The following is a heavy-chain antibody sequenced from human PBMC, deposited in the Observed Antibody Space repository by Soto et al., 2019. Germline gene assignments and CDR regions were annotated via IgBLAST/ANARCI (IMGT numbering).Heavy chain of an antibody. CDR3: AKGRGGSGSLTPRVDF. Sequence: EVQLLESGGGLVQPGGSLRLSCAASGFTFNNYAMTWVRQAPGKGLEWVSAISGGGDTTSYADSVKGRFTVSRDGSKNTLYLQMMSPRAEDTALYYCAKGRGGSGSLTPRVDFWGQGTLVTVSS. V-gene: IGHV3-23*01. CDR1: GFTFNNYA. D-gene: IGHD3-10*01. J-gene: IGHJ4*01. CDR2: ISGGGDTT.